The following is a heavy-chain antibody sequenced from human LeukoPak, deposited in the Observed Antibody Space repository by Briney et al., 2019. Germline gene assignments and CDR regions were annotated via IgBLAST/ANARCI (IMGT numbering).Heavy chain of an antibody. CDR1: GFNFNNYG. D-gene: IGHD2/OR15-2a*01. CDR3: ARENIFDF. J-gene: IGHJ4*01. V-gene: IGHV3-23*01. CDR2: IGATDDST. Sequence: GGSLRLSCAVSGFNFNNYGVSWVRRAPGKGPEWVSAIGATDDSTYYADSVKGRFTISRDNSRNTVYLQMNSLRVADTALYFCARENIFDFWGQGTLVTVSS.